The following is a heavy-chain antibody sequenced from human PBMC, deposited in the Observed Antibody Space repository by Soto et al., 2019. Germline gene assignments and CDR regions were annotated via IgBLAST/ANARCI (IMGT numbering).Heavy chain of an antibody. CDR1: GLPHSNFA. CDR3: AKDAVYNDGLWLMDH. CDR2: IYGSGRGI. J-gene: IGHJ4*02. V-gene: IGHV3-23*05. D-gene: IGHD2-21*01. Sequence: WVSLRLSWSASGLPHSNFAMMWVRQAPGKGLECVSGIYGSGRGIEYADSVKGRFTISRDNSKNTVYLEMTDLRADDTAIYYCAKDAVYNDGLWLMDHWGQGTPV.